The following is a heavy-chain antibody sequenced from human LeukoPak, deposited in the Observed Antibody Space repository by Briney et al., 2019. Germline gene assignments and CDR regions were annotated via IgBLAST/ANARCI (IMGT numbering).Heavy chain of an antibody. J-gene: IGHJ6*03. CDR1: GGSLSSYY. V-gene: IGHV4-59*01. Sequence: PSETLSLTCTVSGGSLSSYYWSWIRQPPGKGLEWIGYIYYSGSTNYNPSLKSRVTISVDTSKNQFSLKLSSVTAADTAVYYCARSSKTYYMDVWGRGTTVTVSS. CDR3: ARSSKTYYMDV. CDR2: IYYSGST.